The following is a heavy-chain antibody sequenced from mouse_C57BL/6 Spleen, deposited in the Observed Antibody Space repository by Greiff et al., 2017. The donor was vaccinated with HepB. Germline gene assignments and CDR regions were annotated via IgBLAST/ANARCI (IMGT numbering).Heavy chain of an antibody. V-gene: IGHV1-64*01. CDR3: ARFITTVVSYFDY. Sequence: VQLQQPGAELVKPGASVKLSCKASGYTFTSYWMHWVKQRPGQGLAWIGMIHPNSGSTNYNEKLKSKATLTVDKASSTAYMQLSSLTSEDSAVYYCARFITTVVSYFDYWGQGTTLTVSS. CDR2: IHPNSGST. D-gene: IGHD1-1*01. CDR1: GYTFTSYW. J-gene: IGHJ2*01.